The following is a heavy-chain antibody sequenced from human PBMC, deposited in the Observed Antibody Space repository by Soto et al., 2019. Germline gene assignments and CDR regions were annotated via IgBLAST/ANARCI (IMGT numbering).Heavy chain of an antibody. CDR3: ARLNDDILTGYRFHFDY. Sequence: SETLSLTCTVSGGSISGYYWSWIRQPPGKGLESIANIYYDGNTYYNPSLKSRVTISLDTSKNQFSLKLSSVTAADTAVYYCARLNDDILTGYRFHFDYWGQGTLVTVSS. D-gene: IGHD3-9*01. CDR1: GGSISGYY. V-gene: IGHV4-59*08. CDR2: IYYDGNT. J-gene: IGHJ4*02.